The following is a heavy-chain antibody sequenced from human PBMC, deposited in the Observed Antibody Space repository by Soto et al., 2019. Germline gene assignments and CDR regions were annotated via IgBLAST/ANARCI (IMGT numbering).Heavy chain of an antibody. J-gene: IGHJ4*02. D-gene: IGHD3-16*01. CDR1: GFSFRTYA. CDR3: AKALRLHFDY. CDR2: LSGSGNKT. Sequence: LRLSCAASGFSFRTYAMSWVRQAPGKGLEWVSALSGSGNKTYYADSVRGRFTISRDNSKNTLYLQMHSLRAEDTAVYYCAKALRLHFDYWGQGTVVTVSS. V-gene: IGHV3-23*01.